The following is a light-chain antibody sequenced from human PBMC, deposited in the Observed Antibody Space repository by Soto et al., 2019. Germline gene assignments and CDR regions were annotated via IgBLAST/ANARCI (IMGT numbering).Light chain of an antibody. V-gene: IGKV1-5*01. CDR3: QHLNSYSNA. J-gene: IGKJ1*01. Sequence: DIQLTHSPSSLSASVGDRVTITCRASQAISRLLAWYQQRAGTAPKLLIYDVSSLQGGVPSRFSGSGSGTEFTLTISSLQPEDFATYYCQHLNSYSNAFGQGTKVDIK. CDR2: DVS. CDR1: QAISRL.